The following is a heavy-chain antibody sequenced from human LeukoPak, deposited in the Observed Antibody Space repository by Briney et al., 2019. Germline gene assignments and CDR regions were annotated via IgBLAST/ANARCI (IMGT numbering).Heavy chain of an antibody. CDR2: VYTSGST. D-gene: IGHD3-22*01. CDR3: ARGVQRRYYDSSGSVDY. V-gene: IGHV4-61*02. J-gene: IGHJ4*02. CDR1: GGSISSSSYY. Sequence: SETLSLTCTVSGGSISSSSYYWSWIRQPAGKGLEWIGRVYTSGSTTYNPSLQSRVTMSVDTSMNHFSLKLSSVTAAAPAVYYCARGVQRRYYDSSGSVDYWGQGTLVTVSS.